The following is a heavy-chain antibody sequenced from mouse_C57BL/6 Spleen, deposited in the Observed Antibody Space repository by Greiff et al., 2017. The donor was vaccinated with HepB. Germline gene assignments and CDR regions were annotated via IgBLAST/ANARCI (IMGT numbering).Heavy chain of an antibody. Sequence: EVKLVESGGGLVKPGGSLKLSCAASGFTFSDYGMHWVRQAPEKGLEWVAYISSGSSTIYYADTVKGRFTISRDNAKNTLFLQMTSLRSEDTAMYYCARDLLYYGSSYAFAYWGQGTLVTVSA. CDR2: ISSGSSTI. CDR3: ARDLLYYGSSYAFAY. J-gene: IGHJ3*01. D-gene: IGHD1-1*01. V-gene: IGHV5-17*01. CDR1: GFTFSDYG.